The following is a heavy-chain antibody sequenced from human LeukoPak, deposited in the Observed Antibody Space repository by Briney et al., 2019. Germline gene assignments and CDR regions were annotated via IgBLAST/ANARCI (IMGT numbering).Heavy chain of an antibody. J-gene: IGHJ5*02. Sequence: ASVKVSCKASGYTFTGYYMHWVQQAPGQGLEWMGWINPNSGGTNYAQKFQGRVTMTRDTSISTAYMELSRLRSDDTAVYYCARVGEDSSSWYYNWFDPWGQGTLVTVSS. CDR1: GYTFTGYY. V-gene: IGHV1-2*02. CDR3: ARVGEDSSSWYYNWFDP. D-gene: IGHD6-13*01. CDR2: INPNSGGT.